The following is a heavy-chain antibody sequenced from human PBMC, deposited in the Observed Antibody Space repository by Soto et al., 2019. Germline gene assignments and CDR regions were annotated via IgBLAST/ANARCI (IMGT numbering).Heavy chain of an antibody. V-gene: IGHV3-53*01. Sequence: GGSLRLSCAASGFTVSSNYMSWVRQAPGKGLEWVSVIYSGGSTYYTDSVKGRFTISRDNSKNTLYLQMNSLRAEDTAVYYCARDWEHGAYYYYMDVWGKGTTVTVSS. CDR1: GFTVSSNY. CDR2: IYSGGST. J-gene: IGHJ6*03. CDR3: ARDWEHGAYYYYMDV. D-gene: IGHD2-8*01.